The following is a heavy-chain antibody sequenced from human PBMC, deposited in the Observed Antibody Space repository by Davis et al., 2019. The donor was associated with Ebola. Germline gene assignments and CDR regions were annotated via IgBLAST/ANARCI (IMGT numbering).Heavy chain of an antibody. D-gene: IGHD6-13*01. CDR3: ARAYPGMFDY. J-gene: IGHJ4*02. CDR2: MNPNSGNT. V-gene: IGHV1-8*03. Sequence: ASVKVSCKAAGGTFSSYDINWVRQATGQGLEWMGWMNPNSGNTGYEQKFQGRGTITRSTSISTAYMELSSLTFEDTAVYYCARAYPGMFDYWGQGTLVTVSS. CDR1: GGTFSSYD.